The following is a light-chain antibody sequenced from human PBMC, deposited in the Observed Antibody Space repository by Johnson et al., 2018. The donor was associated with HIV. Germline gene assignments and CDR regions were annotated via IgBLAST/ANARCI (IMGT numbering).Light chain of an antibody. CDR3: GTWDSSLSVYV. CDR1: NSNIGNNY. Sequence: QSLLTQPPSVSAAPGQKVTISCSGSNSNIGNNYVSWYQQLPGTAPKLLIYENNQRSSGIPDRFSGSKSATSATLGITGLQTGDEADYYCGTWDSSLSVYVFGSGTKVTVL. V-gene: IGLV1-51*02. CDR2: ENN. J-gene: IGLJ1*01.